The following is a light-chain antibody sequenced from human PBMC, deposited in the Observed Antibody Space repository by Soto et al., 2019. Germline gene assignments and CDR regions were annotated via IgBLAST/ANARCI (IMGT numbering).Light chain of an antibody. J-gene: IGKJ2*01. CDR2: GAS. CDR1: QSVSSSY. V-gene: IGKV3-20*01. Sequence: EIVLTQSPGTLSLSPGERATLSCRASQSVSSSYLAWYQQKPGQAPRLLIYGASSRATGIPDRFSGSGSGTDFTLTISRLEPEDFAVYYCQKYGSSPQTFGQGPQLEIK. CDR3: QKYGSSPQT.